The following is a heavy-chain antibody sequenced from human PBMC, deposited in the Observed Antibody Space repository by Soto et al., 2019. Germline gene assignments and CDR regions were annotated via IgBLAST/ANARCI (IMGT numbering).Heavy chain of an antibody. CDR2: INPGGGST. Sequence: QVQLLQSGAEVKKPGASVKVSCKASGYIFISYYIHWVRQAPGQGLEWMGIINPGGGSTSYAEKFPDRAPLTSDTSTSTVYLELRILRSEDTAVYYCPRLYCAGDRSIIPGGNYYGMEDWGPGTTVPVSS. J-gene: IGHJ6*02. V-gene: IGHV1-46*01. D-gene: IGHD2-21*02. CDR3: PRLYCAGDRSIIPGGNYYGMED. CDR1: GYIFISYY.